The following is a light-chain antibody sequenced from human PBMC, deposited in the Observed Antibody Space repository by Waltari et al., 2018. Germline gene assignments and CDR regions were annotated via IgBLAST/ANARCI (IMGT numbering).Light chain of an antibody. CDR2: QDT. CDR1: KLGDKY. CDR3: LAWDSSTARV. V-gene: IGLV3-1*01. Sequence: SYELTQPPSVSVSPGQTASITCSGDKLGDKYASWYQQKPGQSPVLVIYQDTKRPSGIPERFSGSNSGNTATLTISGTQGMDEADYYCLAWDSSTARVFGGGTKLTVL. J-gene: IGLJ3*02.